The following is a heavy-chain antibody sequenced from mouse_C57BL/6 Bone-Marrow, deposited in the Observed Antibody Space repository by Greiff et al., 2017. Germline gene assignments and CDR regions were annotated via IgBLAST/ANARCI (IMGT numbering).Heavy chain of an antibody. D-gene: IGHD4-1*01. Sequence: EVQGVESGGGLVQPKGSLKLSCAASGFSFNTYAMNWVRQAPGKGLEWVARIRSKSKNYATYYADSVKDRFTISRDDSESMLYLQMNNLKTEDTAMYYCVRHVPGTGYFDVWGTGTTVTDSS. V-gene: IGHV10-1*01. CDR1: GFSFNTYA. CDR2: IRSKSKNYAT. CDR3: VRHVPGTGYFDV. J-gene: IGHJ1*03.